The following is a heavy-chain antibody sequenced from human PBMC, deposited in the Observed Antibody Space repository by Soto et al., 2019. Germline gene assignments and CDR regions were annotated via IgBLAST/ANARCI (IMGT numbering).Heavy chain of an antibody. Sequence: GGSLRLSCAASGFTFTSYAMGWVRQAPGKGLECVSVVSRGGSTHYADSVTGRFIVSRDNSKNTVSLQMNSLRADDTAVYYCAKRRGAGGNFDYWGQGTLVTVSS. D-gene: IGHD2-15*01. CDR1: GFTFTSYA. J-gene: IGHJ4*02. V-gene: IGHV3-23*01. CDR2: VSRGGST. CDR3: AKRRGAGGNFDY.